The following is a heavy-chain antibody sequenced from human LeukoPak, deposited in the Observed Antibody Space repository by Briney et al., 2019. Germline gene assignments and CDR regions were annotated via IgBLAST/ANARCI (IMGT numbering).Heavy chain of an antibody. Sequence: GESLRLSWAASGFPFSKNAMSWVRQAPGKGLEWVSSIGGSGGSTYYADAVKGRFTISRDTSKNTLYLQMNSLRAEDAAVYYCAKCRGFGDSYDSWGQGTLVTVSS. J-gene: IGHJ4*02. CDR1: GFPFSKNA. CDR2: IGGSGGST. V-gene: IGHV3-23*01. D-gene: IGHD3-10*01. CDR3: AKCRGFGDSYDS.